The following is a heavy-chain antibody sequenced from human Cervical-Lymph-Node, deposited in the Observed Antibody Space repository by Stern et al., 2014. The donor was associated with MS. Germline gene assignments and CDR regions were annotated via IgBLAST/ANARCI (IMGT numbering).Heavy chain of an antibody. D-gene: IGHD6-19*01. CDR1: GFRFSSYG. Sequence: QVQLLESGGGVVQPGRSLRLSCEASGFRFSSYGIHWVRQAPGKGLEWVAVISYDGSNTHYGVSVKGRFTISRDNSKNSLYMQMNSLRAEDTAVYYCARGFRPAVAGFDYWGQGTLVTVSS. CDR2: ISYDGSNT. CDR3: ARGFRPAVAGFDY. V-gene: IGHV3-30*03. J-gene: IGHJ4*02.